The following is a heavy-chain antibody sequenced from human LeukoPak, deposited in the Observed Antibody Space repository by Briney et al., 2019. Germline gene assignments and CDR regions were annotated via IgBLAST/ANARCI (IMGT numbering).Heavy chain of an antibody. CDR2: INPISGGT. J-gene: IGHJ5*01. CDR3: ARQWNNWFDF. V-gene: IGHV1-2*02. D-gene: IGHD2-8*01. Sequence: ASVKVSCKASGYTFTGYYMHWVRQAPGQGLEWMGWINPISGGTNYAQKFQGRVTMTRDTSIGTVYMELSRLRSDDTAVYYCARQWNNWFDFWGQGTLVTVSS. CDR1: GYTFTGYY.